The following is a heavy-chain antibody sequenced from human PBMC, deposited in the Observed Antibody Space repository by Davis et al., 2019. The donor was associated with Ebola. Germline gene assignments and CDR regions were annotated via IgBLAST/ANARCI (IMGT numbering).Heavy chain of an antibody. Sequence: ASVKVSCKASGYTFTSYGISWVRQAPGQGLEWMGWISAYNGNTNYAQKLQGRVTMTTDTSTSTAYMELRSLRSDDTAVYYCATSLGAAAGNYYYYYGMDVWGQGTTVTVSS. D-gene: IGHD6-13*01. V-gene: IGHV1-18*01. CDR1: GYTFTSYG. CDR3: ATSLGAAAGNYYYYYGMDV. J-gene: IGHJ6*02. CDR2: ISAYNGNT.